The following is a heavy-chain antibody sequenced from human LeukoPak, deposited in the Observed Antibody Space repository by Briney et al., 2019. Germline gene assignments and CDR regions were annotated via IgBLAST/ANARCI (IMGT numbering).Heavy chain of an antibody. D-gene: IGHD3-22*01. V-gene: IGHV3-48*03. J-gene: IGHJ4*02. CDR1: GFTFSSYE. Sequence: GGSLRLSCAASGFTFSSYEMNWVRQAPGKGLEWVSYISSSGSTTYYADSVKGRFTISRDNSKNTLYLQMNSLRAEDTAVYYCARDSFYDSSGYYFHWGQGTLVTVSS. CDR2: ISSSGSTT. CDR3: ARDSFYDSSGYYFH.